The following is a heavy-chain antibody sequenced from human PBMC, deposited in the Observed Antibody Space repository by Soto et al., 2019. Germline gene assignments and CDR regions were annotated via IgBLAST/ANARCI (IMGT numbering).Heavy chain of an antibody. D-gene: IGHD5-12*01. CDR3: ASGPLGSGYDRDP. CDR2: ISASGGST. Sequence: EVQLLDSGGGLVQPGGSLRLSCAASGFTFSNYVMNWVRQAPGKGLDWVSAISASGGSTYYAASVKGRFSISRDNSKNTRNLQRSGLRAEDTAVYYCASGPLGSGYDRDPWGQGTLVTVAS. CDR1: GFTFSNYV. J-gene: IGHJ5*02. V-gene: IGHV3-23*01.